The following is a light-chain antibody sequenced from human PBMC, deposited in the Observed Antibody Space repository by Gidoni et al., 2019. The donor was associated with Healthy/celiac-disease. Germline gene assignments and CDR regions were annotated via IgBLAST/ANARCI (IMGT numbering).Light chain of an antibody. CDR3: QQYGSSPLFT. Sequence: ELVLTQSPGTLSLSPGERAPLSCRASPSVSSSYLAWYQQKPGQAPRLLIYGASSRATGIPDRFSGSGSGTDFTLTISRLEPEDFAVYYCQQYGSSPLFTFGPGTKVDIK. J-gene: IGKJ3*01. CDR1: PSVSSSY. CDR2: GAS. V-gene: IGKV3-20*01.